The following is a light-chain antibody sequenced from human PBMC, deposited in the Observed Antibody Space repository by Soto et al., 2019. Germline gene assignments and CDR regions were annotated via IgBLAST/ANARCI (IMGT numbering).Light chain of an antibody. Sequence: EIVLTQSPGTLSLSPGERATLSCRASQTVTGSYLAWYQQKPGQAPRLLIYGASNRATGIPDRFSGSGSGTDFTLTISRLEPADFAVYYCQQCGPSLKYTFGQGTTLEIK. J-gene: IGKJ2*01. CDR2: GAS. CDR3: QQCGPSLKYT. CDR1: QTVTGSY. V-gene: IGKV3-20*01.